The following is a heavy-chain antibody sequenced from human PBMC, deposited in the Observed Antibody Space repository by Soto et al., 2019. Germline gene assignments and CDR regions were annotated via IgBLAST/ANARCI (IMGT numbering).Heavy chain of an antibody. Sequence: PGGSLRLSCAASGFTFSSYAMHWVRQAPGKGLEWVAVISYDGSNKYYADSVKGRFTISRDNSKKTLYLQMNSLRAEDTAVYYCARNPPYSSGWYYYSYGIDVWGQGTPLTVS. V-gene: IGHV3-30-3*01. J-gene: IGHJ6*02. CDR3: ARNPPYSSGWYYYSYGIDV. CDR2: ISYDGSNK. CDR1: GFTFSSYA. D-gene: IGHD6-19*01.